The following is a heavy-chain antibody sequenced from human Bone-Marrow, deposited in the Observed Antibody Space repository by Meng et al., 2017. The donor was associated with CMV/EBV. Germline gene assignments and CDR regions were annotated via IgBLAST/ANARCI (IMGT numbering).Heavy chain of an antibody. D-gene: IGHD3-22*01. CDR3: VTYYYDSSGYP. Sequence: GAASGVTFSGYGMNGVRQAPGKGLEWVAVISYDGSNKYYSDSVKGRFTISRDNSKNTLYLQMNSLRAEDTAVYYCVTYYYDSSGYPPGQGTLVTVSS. J-gene: IGHJ5*02. V-gene: IGHV3-30*03. CDR1: GVTFSGYG. CDR2: ISYDGSNK.